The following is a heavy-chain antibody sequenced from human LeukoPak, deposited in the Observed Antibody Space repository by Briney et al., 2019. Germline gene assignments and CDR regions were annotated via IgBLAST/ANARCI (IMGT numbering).Heavy chain of an antibody. Sequence: SQTLSLTCAISGDSVSSNSDAWNWIRQSPSRGLEWLGRTYYRSKWYNDYAVSVKSRITINPDTSKNQFSLQLNSVTPEDTAVYYCARGLVRITMIVGAMGATYYFDYWGQGTLVTVSS. CDR2: TYYRSKWYN. D-gene: IGHD3-22*01. CDR1: GDSVSSNSDA. CDR3: ARGLVRITMIVGAMGATYYFDY. V-gene: IGHV6-1*01. J-gene: IGHJ4*02.